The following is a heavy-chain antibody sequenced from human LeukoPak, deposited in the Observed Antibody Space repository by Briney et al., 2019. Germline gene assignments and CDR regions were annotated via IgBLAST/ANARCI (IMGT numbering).Heavy chain of an antibody. V-gene: IGHV1-18*01. CDR1: SYTFTSYG. Sequence: ASVKVSCKASSYTFTSYGISWVRQAPGQGLEWMGWISAYNGNTNYAQKLQGRVTMTTDTSTSTAYMELRSLRSDDTAVYYCARDRLVGGIAVAGIDYWGQGTLVTVSS. D-gene: IGHD6-19*01. J-gene: IGHJ4*02. CDR2: ISAYNGNT. CDR3: ARDRLVGGIAVAGIDY.